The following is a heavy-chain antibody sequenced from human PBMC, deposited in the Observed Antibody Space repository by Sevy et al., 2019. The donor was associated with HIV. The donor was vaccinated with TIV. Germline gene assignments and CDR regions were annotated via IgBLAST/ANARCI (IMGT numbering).Heavy chain of an antibody. CDR2: FDPEDGET. J-gene: IGHJ4*02. CDR3: ATTKDYYESSGSPFDY. D-gene: IGHD3-22*01. CDR1: GKTLSQLS. V-gene: IGHV1-24*01. Sequence: ASVKVSCKVSGKTLSQLSMHWVRQAPGKGLEWLGTFDPEDGETRYAQKLQGRVTMTEDTSIDTAYMELRSLRSEDTALYYCATTKDYYESSGSPFDYWGQGTLVTVSS.